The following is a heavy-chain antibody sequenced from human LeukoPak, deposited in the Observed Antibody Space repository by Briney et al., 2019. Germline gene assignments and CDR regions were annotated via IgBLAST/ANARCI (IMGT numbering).Heavy chain of an antibody. J-gene: IGHJ4*02. Sequence: ASVKVSCKASGYTFTSYGISWVRQAPGQGLEWMGWISAYNGNTNYAQKLQGRVTMTTDTSTSTAYMELRSLRSDDTAVYYCAISIAAAGPPDYWGQGTLVTVSS. V-gene: IGHV1-18*01. CDR2: ISAYNGNT. D-gene: IGHD6-13*01. CDR1: GYTFTSYG. CDR3: AISIAAAGPPDY.